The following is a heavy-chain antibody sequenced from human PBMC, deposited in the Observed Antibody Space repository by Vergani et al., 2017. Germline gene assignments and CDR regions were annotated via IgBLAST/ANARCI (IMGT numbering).Heavy chain of an antibody. CDR3: ATRFCSDGSCSDY. CDR1: GGSISSGSYY. J-gene: IGHJ4*02. D-gene: IGHD2-15*01. V-gene: IGHV4-61*02. Sequence: QVQLQESGPGLVKPSQTLSLTCTVSGGSISSGSYYWSWIRQPAGKGLEWIGRIYTSGSTNYNPSLKSRVTISVDTSKNQFSLKLSSVTAADTAGYYCATRFCSDGSCSDYWGQGTLVTVSS. CDR2: IYTSGST.